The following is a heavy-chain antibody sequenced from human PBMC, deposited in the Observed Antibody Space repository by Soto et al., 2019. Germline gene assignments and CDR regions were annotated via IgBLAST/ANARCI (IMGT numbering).Heavy chain of an antibody. V-gene: IGHV1-3*01. CDR1: GYTFTSYA. Sequence: ASVKVSCKASGYTFTSYAMHWVRQAPGQRLEWMGWINAGNGNTKYSQKFQGRVTITRDTSASTAYMELGSLRSEDTAVYYCARVAAAGTNMKIYWFDPWGQGTLVTVSS. CDR3: ARVAAAGTNMKIYWFDP. CDR2: INAGNGNT. J-gene: IGHJ5*02. D-gene: IGHD6-13*01.